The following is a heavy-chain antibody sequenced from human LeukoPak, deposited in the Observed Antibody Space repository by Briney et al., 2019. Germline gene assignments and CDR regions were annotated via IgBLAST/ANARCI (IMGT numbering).Heavy chain of an antibody. CDR3: ARGPTRNIIVEVSHAIDI. Sequence: GGSLRFSCAASGFTNNSYEMNCVRQAPGKGLEWVSYISSSGSTIYYADSVKGRFTISRDNAKNSLYLQMNSLSGYDCAMYYCARGPTRNIIVEVSHAIDIWGQGTMVTVSS. D-gene: IGHD3-22*01. CDR2: ISSSGSTI. CDR1: GFTNNSYE. J-gene: IGHJ3*02. V-gene: IGHV3-48*03.